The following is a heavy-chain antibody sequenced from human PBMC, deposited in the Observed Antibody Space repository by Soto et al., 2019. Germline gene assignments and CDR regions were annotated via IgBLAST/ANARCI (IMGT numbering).Heavy chain of an antibody. Sequence: RASVKVSCKAPGDTFTSYYLNWVRQAPGQGLEWMGVINPHGGSTKYAQKFQGRITMTRDTSRSTVYMELSSLRSDDTAIYYCARSSGGNFGIIIEGSNWFDPWGQRTLVTVSS. J-gene: IGHJ5*02. V-gene: IGHV1-46*01. CDR3: ARSSGGNFGIIIEGSNWFDP. CDR1: GDTFTSYY. D-gene: IGHD3-3*01. CDR2: INPHGGST.